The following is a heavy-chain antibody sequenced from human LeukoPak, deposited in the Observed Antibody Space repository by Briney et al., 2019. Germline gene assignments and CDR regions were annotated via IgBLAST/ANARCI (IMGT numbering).Heavy chain of an antibody. D-gene: IGHD6-13*01. V-gene: IGHV3-74*01. J-gene: IGHJ4*02. CDR1: GFTLSNYW. Sequence: GGSLRLSCAASGFTLSNYWVHWGRQAPGKGLVWVSRINTDGSSTSYADSVKGRFTISRDNAKNTLYLQMNSLRAEDTAVYYCARGPYSSSWQLNWGQGTLVTVSS. CDR3: ARGPYSSSWQLN. CDR2: INTDGSST.